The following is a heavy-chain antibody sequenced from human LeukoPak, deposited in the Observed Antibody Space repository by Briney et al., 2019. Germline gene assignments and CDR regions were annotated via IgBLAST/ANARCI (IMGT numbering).Heavy chain of an antibody. V-gene: IGHV4-59*01. J-gene: IGHJ4*02. CDR1: GGSISSYY. CDR2: IYYSGST. CDR3: ARVWAYSSGWYHGYFDY. D-gene: IGHD6-19*01. Sequence: SETLSLTCTVSGGSISSYYWSWIRQPPGKGLEWIGYIYYSGSTNYNPSLKSRVTISVDTSKNQFSLKLSSVTAADTAVYYCARVWAYSSGWYHGYFDYWGQGTLVTVSS.